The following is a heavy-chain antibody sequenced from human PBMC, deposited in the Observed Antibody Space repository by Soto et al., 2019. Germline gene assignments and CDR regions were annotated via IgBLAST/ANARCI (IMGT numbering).Heavy chain of an antibody. V-gene: IGHV5-51*01. CDR2: IYPGDSDT. J-gene: IGHJ6*02. D-gene: IGHD6-13*01. CDR3: ARTSAAGKYYYGMDV. Sequence: GVSLQISCKGSGYSFASYWIGWVRQMPGKGLEWMGIIYPGDSDTRYSPSFQGQVTISADKSISTAYLQWSSLKASDTAMYYCARTSAAGKYYYGMDVWGHGTTVTVSS. CDR1: GYSFASYW.